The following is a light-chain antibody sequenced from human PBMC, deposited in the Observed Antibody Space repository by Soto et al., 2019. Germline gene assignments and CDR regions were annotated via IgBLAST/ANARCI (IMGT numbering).Light chain of an antibody. CDR3: QQSYKTPHT. CDR1: QTISTY. Sequence: DIQMTQSPSSLSASVGDRVTITCRASQTISTYLNWYQQRQGTAPKLLIYAASNLISGVPSSFSGSGSGTNFTLTISSLQPEDFATYYCQQSYKTPHTFGQGTKLETK. CDR2: AAS. V-gene: IGKV1-39*01. J-gene: IGKJ2*01.